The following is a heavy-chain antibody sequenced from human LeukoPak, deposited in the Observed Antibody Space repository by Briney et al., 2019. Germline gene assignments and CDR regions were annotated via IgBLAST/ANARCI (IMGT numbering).Heavy chain of an antibody. J-gene: IGHJ4*02. V-gene: IGHV4-59*01. CDR3: ARGVYIAAAQYGY. CDR2: IYYSGTT. CDR1: GAPITRYY. Sequence: SETLSLTCTVSGAPITRYYWSWIRQPPGKGLEWIGYIYYSGTTNYNPSLKSRVTISVDTSKNQFSLKLSSVTAADTAVYYCARGVYIAAAQYGYWGQGTLVTVSS. D-gene: IGHD6-13*01.